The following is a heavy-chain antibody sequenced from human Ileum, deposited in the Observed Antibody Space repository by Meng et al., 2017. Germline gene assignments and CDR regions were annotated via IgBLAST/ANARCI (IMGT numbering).Heavy chain of an antibody. Sequence: RLQESGPGLVRPSETLSLICTVSGGSVSTSDYQWGWIRQPPGKGLEWIGYAGTNYNPSLKSRVTISVDTSKRQFSLKLTSVTAADTAVYYCARDHWGSLDYWGQGILVTVSS. CDR1: GGSVSTSDYQ. D-gene: IGHD7-27*01. V-gene: IGHV4-61*08. CDR3: ARDHWGSLDY. CDR2: AGT. J-gene: IGHJ4*02.